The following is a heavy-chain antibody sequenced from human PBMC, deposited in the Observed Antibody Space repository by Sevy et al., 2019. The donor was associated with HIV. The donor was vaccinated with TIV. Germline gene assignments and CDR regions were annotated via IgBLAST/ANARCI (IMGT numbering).Heavy chain of an antibody. D-gene: IGHD3-22*01. CDR1: GGSIGRYY. CDR2: IYYDGST. J-gene: IGHJ3*02. CDR3: ARDAGNYHDSSNYYYVYAFDI. V-gene: IGHV4-59*01. Sequence: SETLSLTCTVSGGSIGRYYWSWIRQSPGRGLEWIGYIYYDGSTDYNLSLKSRVTISLDTSKNQFSLSLNSVTAADTAVYYCARDAGNYHDSSNYYYVYAFDIWGQGTLVTVSS.